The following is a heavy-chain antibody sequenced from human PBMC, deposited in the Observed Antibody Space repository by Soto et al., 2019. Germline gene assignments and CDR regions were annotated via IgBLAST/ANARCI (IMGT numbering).Heavy chain of an antibody. CDR3: VSQRERLFPEGGDY. J-gene: IGHJ4*02. D-gene: IGHD6-25*01. Sequence: QVQLQESGPGLVKPSQTLSLTCTVSGGSISSGGYYWSWICQHPGKGLEWIGYIYYSGSTYYNPSLKSRVTISVDTSKNQFSLKLSSVTAADTAVYYCVSQRERLFPEGGDYWGQGTLVTVSS. V-gene: IGHV4-31*03. CDR2: IYYSGST. CDR1: GGSISSGGYY.